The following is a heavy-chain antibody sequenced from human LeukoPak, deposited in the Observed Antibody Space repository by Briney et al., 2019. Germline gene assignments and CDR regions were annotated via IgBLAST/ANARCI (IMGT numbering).Heavy chain of an antibody. D-gene: IGHD3-10*01. CDR1: GYTFTGYY. V-gene: IGHV1-2*02. J-gene: IGHJ5*02. CDR2: INPNSGGT. CDR3: ARDSTLGVTMVRGGWFAP. Sequence: ASVKVSCKASGYTFTGYYMHWVRQAPGQGLEWMGWINPNSGGTNYAQKFQGRVTRTRDTSISTAYMELSRLRSDDTAVYYCARDSTLGVTMVRGGWFAPWGQGTLVTVSS.